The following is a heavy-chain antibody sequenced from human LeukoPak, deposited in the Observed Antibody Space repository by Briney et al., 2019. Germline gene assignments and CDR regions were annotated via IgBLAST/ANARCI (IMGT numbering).Heavy chain of an antibody. Sequence: GGSLRLSCAASGFTFSSYAMHWVRQAPGKGLEWVAVILYDGSNKYYADSVKGRFTISRDNSKNTLYLQMNSLRAEDTAVYYCARGPDTAMVPPYYFDYWGQGTLVTVSS. J-gene: IGHJ4*02. CDR3: ARGPDTAMVPPYYFDY. CDR1: GFTFSSYA. V-gene: IGHV3-30-3*01. CDR2: ILYDGSNK. D-gene: IGHD5-18*01.